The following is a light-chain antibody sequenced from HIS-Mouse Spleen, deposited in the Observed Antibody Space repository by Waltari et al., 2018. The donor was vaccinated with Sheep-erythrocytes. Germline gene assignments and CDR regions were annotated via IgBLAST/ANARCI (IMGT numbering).Light chain of an antibody. Sequence: QSALTQPASVSGSPGQSITISCTGTSSDVGSYSLVSWYQQHPGKAPKLIIYAGSKRRSGVFNRFSGSKSGNTASLTIAGLQAEDEADYYCCSYAGSSTPWVFGGGTKLTVL. CDR3: CSYAGSSTPWV. CDR2: AGS. V-gene: IGLV2-23*01. CDR1: SSDVGSYSL. J-gene: IGLJ3*02.